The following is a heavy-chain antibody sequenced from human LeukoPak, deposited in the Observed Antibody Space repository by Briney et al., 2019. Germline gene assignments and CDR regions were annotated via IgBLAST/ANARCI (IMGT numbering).Heavy chain of an antibody. D-gene: IGHD6-13*01. CDR3: ARDWVAAAGGFYY. J-gene: IGHJ4*02. V-gene: IGHV4-39*02. CDR2: IYYSGST. CDR1: GGSISSSSYY. Sequence: SETLSLTCTVSGGSISSSSYYWGWIRQPPGKGLECIGSIYYSGSTYYNPSLKSRVTISVDTSKNQFSLKLSSVTAADTAVYYCARDWVAAAGGFYYWGQGTLVTVSS.